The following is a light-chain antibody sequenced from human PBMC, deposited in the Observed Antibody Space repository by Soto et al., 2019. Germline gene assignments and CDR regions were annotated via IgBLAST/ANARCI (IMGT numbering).Light chain of an antibody. CDR1: NIGSKN. J-gene: IGLJ3*02. V-gene: IGLV3-9*01. Sequence: SYELTQPLSVSVALGQTARITCGGNNIGSKNVHWYQQKPGQAPVLVIYRDSNRPSGIPERFSGSNSGNTATLTISRAQAGDEADYYCQVWDSSTARVFCGWTKLTVL. CDR3: QVWDSSTARV. CDR2: RDS.